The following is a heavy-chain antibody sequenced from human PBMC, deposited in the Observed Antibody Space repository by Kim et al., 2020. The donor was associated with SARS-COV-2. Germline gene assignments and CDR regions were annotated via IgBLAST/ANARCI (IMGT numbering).Heavy chain of an antibody. V-gene: IGHV3-21*01. D-gene: IGHD1-26*01. Sequence: GGSLRLSCAASGFTFSSFGMHWVRQAPGKGLEWLSSISGSSSYIYYADSVKGRFSISRDNARKFMYLEMNSLRVEDTAVYYCARAATNSGSFDAFDVWGQATTVNVSS. CDR3: ARAATNSGSFDAFDV. CDR1: GFTFSSFG. CDR2: ISGSSSYI. J-gene: IGHJ3*01.